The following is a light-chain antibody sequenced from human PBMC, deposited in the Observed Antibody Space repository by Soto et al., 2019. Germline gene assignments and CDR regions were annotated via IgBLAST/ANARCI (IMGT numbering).Light chain of an antibody. Sequence: QSVLTQPASVSGSPGQSITISCTGTSSDVGGYNYVSWYQQHPGKAPKLMIYDVTNRPSGVSNRFSGSKSGNTASLTISGLQAEDEADYYCRSYTSSNIPWVFGGGTKLTVL. J-gene: IGLJ3*02. CDR3: RSYTSSNIPWV. CDR2: DVT. CDR1: SSDVGGYNY. V-gene: IGLV2-14*01.